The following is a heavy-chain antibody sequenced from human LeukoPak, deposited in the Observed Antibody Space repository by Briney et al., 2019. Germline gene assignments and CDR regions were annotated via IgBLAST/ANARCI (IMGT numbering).Heavy chain of an antibody. V-gene: IGHV4-39*01. D-gene: IGHD3-3*01. J-gene: IGHJ5*02. CDR3: ARHMGVVIITWFDP. CDR1: GGSISSSSYY. CDR2: IYYSGST. Sequence: SETLSLTCTVSGGSISSSSYYWGWIRQPPGKGLEWIGSIYYSGSTYYNPSLKSRVTISVDTSKNQFSLKLSPVTAADTAVYYCARHMGVVIITWFDPWGQGTLVTVSS.